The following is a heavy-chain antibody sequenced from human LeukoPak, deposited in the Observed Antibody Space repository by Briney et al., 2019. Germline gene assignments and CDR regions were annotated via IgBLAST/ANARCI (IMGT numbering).Heavy chain of an antibody. CDR2: ISAYNGNT. D-gene: IGHD6-13*01. CDR3: ARGAREQQPDYYYGLDV. J-gene: IGHJ6*02. Sequence: ASVNVSCKASGGTFSSYAISWVRQAPGQGLEWMGWISAYNGNTNYTQNLQGRVTMTTDAPTSTAYMELRSLRSDDTAVYYCARGAREQQPDYYYGLDVWGQGTTVTVSS. CDR1: GGTFSSYA. V-gene: IGHV1-18*01.